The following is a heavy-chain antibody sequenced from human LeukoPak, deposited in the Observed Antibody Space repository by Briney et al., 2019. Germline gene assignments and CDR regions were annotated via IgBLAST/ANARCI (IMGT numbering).Heavy chain of an antibody. CDR1: GYTFTSYY. V-gene: IGHV1-46*01. CDR2: INPSGGST. J-gene: IGHJ5*02. Sequence: GASVKVSCKASGYTFTSYYMHWVRQAPGQGLEWMGIINPSGGSTSYAQKFLGRVTMTRDTSTSTVYMELSSLRSEDTGVDYCASGQMVWGVLNWFGPWGQGTLVPVS. D-gene: IGHD3-10*01. CDR3: ASGQMVWGVLNWFGP.